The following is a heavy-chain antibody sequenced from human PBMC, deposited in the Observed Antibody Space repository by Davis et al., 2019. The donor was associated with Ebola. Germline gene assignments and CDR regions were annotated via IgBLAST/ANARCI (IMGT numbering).Heavy chain of an antibody. Sequence: LSLTCAASGFVFSSYVMSWVRRAPGKGLEWVSTLGLSADTYYADSVKGRFTISRDNSKNTLYLQVDSLRAEDTAVYHCARGGYHDSSGYSHEAFDIWGQGTMVTVSS. CDR2: LGLSADT. J-gene: IGHJ3*02. CDR3: ARGGYHDSSGYSHEAFDI. CDR1: GFVFSSYV. D-gene: IGHD3-22*01. V-gene: IGHV3-23*01.